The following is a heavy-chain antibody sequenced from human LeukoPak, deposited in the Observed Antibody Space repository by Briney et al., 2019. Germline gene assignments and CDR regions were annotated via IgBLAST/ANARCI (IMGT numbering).Heavy chain of an antibody. D-gene: IGHD4-17*01. V-gene: IGHV4-4*07. J-gene: IGHJ5*02. CDR2: IYTSGST. Sequence: SETLSLTCTVSGGSLSSYYWSWIRQPAGKGLEWIGRIYTSGSTNYNPSLKSRVTISVDTSKNQFSLKLSSVTAADTAVYYCARVFGYGDYGGEFDPWGQGTLVTVSS. CDR1: GGSLSSYY. CDR3: ARVFGYGDYGGEFDP.